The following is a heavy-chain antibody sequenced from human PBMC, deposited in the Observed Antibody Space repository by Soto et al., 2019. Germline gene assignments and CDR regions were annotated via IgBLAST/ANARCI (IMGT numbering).Heavy chain of an antibody. CDR2: ISGSGAYT. Sequence: GGSLRLSCAASGFTFSSYAMNWVRQAPGKGLEWVSLISGSGAYTYYADSVTGRFTISRDNSKSTLYLQMHSLRAEDTAVYYCAKSGMTIFGVVTGGDSWGQGTLVTVSS. V-gene: IGHV3-23*01. D-gene: IGHD3-3*01. J-gene: IGHJ4*02. CDR3: AKSGMTIFGVVTGGDS. CDR1: GFTFSSYA.